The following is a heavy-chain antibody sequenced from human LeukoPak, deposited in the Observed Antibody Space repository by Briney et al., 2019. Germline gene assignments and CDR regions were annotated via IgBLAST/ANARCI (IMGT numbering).Heavy chain of an antibody. CDR1: GFTFSNYP. Sequence: QAGGSLRLSCAASGFTFSNYPMGWVRQASGKGLEWLSAIGEEKSDSWTKSADSVKGRFTISRDNSENTLYLQMDSLTVEDTAVYYCARAGVISGWDYWGQGVLVTVSS. D-gene: IGHD3-3*02. J-gene: IGHJ4*02. CDR3: ARAGVISGWDY. V-gene: IGHV3-23*01. CDR2: IGEEKSDSWT.